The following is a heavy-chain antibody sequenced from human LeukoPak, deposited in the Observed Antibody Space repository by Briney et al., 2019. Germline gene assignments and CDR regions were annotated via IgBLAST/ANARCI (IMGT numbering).Heavy chain of an antibody. CDR1: GFTVIDYA. CDR3: AKVWFGDFDAFDI. J-gene: IGHJ3*02. V-gene: IGHV3-23*01. D-gene: IGHD3-10*01. Sequence: GGSLRLSCAASGFTVIDYAMTWVRQAPGKGLEWVSGISGSGGSTYYADSVKGRFTISRDNSKNTLYLQMNSLRAEDTAVYYCAKVWFGDFDAFDIWGQGTMVTVSS. CDR2: ISGSGGST.